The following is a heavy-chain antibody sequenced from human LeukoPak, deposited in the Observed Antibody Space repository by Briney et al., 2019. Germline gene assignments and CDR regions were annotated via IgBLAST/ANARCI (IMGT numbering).Heavy chain of an antibody. V-gene: IGHV3-23*01. J-gene: IGHJ5*02. CDR2: TVSRGTT. Sequence: GGSLRLSCAASGNYWMHWVRQAPGKGLEWVSSTVSRGTTQYADSVKGRFTVSRDTSKNTLYLQMNSLRADDTAVYYCAKCSTSAYTTGWCNWIDPWGQGTLVTVSS. CDR1: GNYW. D-gene: IGHD6-19*01. CDR3: AKCSTSAYTTGWCNWIDP.